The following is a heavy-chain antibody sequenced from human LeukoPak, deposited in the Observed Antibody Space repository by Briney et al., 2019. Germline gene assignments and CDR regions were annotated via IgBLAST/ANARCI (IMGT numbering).Heavy chain of an antibody. CDR2: ISYDGSNK. V-gene: IGHV3-30*19. J-gene: IGHJ4*02. D-gene: IGHD3-22*01. CDR3: ASKDPYDSRAYLLDY. Sequence: GGSLRLSCAASGFTFSSYGMHWVRQAPGKGLEWVAVISYDGSNKYYADSVKGRFTISRDNSKNTLYLQMNSLRAEDTAVYYCASKDPYDSRAYLLDYWGQGTLVTVSS. CDR1: GFTFSSYG.